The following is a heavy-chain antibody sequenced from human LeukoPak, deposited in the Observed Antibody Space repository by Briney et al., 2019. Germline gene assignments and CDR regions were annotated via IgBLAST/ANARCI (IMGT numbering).Heavy chain of an antibody. CDR1: GFPFSSYS. CDR3: AKVRAPSGWFNSDY. Sequence: GGSLRLSCAASGFPFSSYSMTWVRQAPGKGLEWVANIKPDGTTKFYVDSVKGRFTISRDNSKNTLYLQMNSLRVEDTAAYYCAKVRAPSGWFNSDYWGQGTLVTVSS. D-gene: IGHD6-19*01. J-gene: IGHJ4*02. V-gene: IGHV3-7*03. CDR2: IKPDGTTK.